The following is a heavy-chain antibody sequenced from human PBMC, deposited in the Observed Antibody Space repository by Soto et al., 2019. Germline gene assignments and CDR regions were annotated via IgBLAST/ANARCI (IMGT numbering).Heavy chain of an antibody. CDR1: GHRFDNQG. CDR3: ARDRASLLVGSTYYFSQ. CDR2: VSGDDGDK. D-gene: IGHD3-3*01. Sequence: ASVKVSCKATGHRFDNQGISWVRQAPGQGLEWMGWVSGDDGDKKYAPKFQIRLTMTTDTSTSTAYMELSSLTSDDTAMYFCARDRASLLVGSTYYFSQWGQGTLVTVSS. V-gene: IGHV1-18*01. J-gene: IGHJ4*02.